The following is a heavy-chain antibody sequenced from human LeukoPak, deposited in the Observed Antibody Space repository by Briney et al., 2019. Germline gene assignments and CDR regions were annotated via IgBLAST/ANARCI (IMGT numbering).Heavy chain of an antibody. CDR3: ARGGDYGDYDFFDY. CDR2: IKQDGSEK. J-gene: IGHJ4*02. D-gene: IGHD4-17*01. V-gene: IGHV3-7*01. CDR1: GFTFSSYW. Sequence: GGSLRLSCAAPGFTFSSYWLSWVRQAPGKGLEWVANIKQDGSEKYYVDSVKGRFTISRDNAKNSLYLQMNSLRAEDTAVYYCARGGDYGDYDFFDYWGQGTLVTVSS.